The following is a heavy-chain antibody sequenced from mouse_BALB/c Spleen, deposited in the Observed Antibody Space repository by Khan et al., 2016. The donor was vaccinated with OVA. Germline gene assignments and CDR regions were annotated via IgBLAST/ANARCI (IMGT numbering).Heavy chain of an antibody. D-gene: IGHD2-2*01. CDR1: GFSLSTYG. CDR3: DSNYGYDEGLTY. Sequence: QVQLKQSGPGLVQPSQSLSITCKVSGFSLSTYGVHWVRQSPGQGLEWLGVIWSGGSIDYSAAFISSLSISKANFKSRVFYKMNSLQANDTAVYYCDSNYGYDEGLTYWGQGTLVTVSA. J-gene: IGHJ3*01. CDR2: IWSGGSI. V-gene: IGHV2-2*02.